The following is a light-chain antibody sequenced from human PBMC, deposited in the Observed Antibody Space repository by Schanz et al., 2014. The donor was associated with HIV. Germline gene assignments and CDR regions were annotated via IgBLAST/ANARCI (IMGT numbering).Light chain of an antibody. CDR3: QQFHTYPYT. J-gene: IGKJ2*01. CDR1: QYISRW. CDR2: QAS. Sequence: DIQMTQSPSSLSASVGDRVTITCRASQYISRWLAWYQQKPGQAPHLLIYQASTLQTGVSSRFSGSGSGTEFTLTISGLLPDDFATYFCQQFHTYPYTFGQGTKLEIK. V-gene: IGKV1-5*03.